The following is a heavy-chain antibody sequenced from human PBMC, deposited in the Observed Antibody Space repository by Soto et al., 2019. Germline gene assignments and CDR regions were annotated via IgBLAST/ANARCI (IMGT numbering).Heavy chain of an antibody. CDR3: ARGIGRYFGVDYYYGMDV. D-gene: IGHD2-21*01. J-gene: IGHJ6*02. V-gene: IGHV1-18*01. Sequence: QVQLVQSGAEVKKPGASVKVSFKASGYTFTSYGISWVRQAPGQGLEWVGWISPYNGNTNYAQKLQGRVTMTTDTSTSTAYMELRSLRADDTAVYYCARGIGRYFGVDYYYGMDVWGQGTTVTVSS. CDR2: ISPYNGNT. CDR1: GYTFTSYG.